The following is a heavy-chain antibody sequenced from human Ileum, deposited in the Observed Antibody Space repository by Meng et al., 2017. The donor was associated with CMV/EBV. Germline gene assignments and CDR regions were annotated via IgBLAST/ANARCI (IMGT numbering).Heavy chain of an antibody. CDR3: TTGPSVVVPATTYYYYGMDV. D-gene: IGHD2-2*01. V-gene: IGHV3-15*01. Sequence: GESLKISCAASGFTFSNAWMSWVRQAPGKGLEWVGRIKSKTDGGTTDYAAPVKGRFTISRDDSKNTLYLQMNSLRTEDTAVYYCTTGPSVVVPATTYYYYGMDVWGQGTTVTVSS. J-gene: IGHJ6*02. CDR1: GFTFSNAW. CDR2: IKSKTDGGTT.